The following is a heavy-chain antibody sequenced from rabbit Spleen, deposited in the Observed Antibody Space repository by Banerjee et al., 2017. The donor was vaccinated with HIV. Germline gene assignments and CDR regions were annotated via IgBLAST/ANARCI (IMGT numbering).Heavy chain of an antibody. CDR2: IYGGSSGST. J-gene: IGHJ4*01. Sequence: QEQLVESGGGLVQPEGSLTLTCTASGFSFSSSYYMCWVRQAPGKGLEWIACIYGGSSGSTYYASWAKGRFTISKASSTTVTLQMTSLAAADTATYFCARGSNGGSPGYDFNLWGPGTLVTVS. CDR1: GFSFSSSYY. D-gene: IGHD1-1*01. CDR3: ARGSNGGSPGYDFNL. V-gene: IGHV1S45*01.